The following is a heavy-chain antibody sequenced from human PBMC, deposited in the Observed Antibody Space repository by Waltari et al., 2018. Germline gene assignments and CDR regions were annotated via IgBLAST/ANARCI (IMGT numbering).Heavy chain of an antibody. V-gene: IGHV4-38-2*01. CDR2: IYHSGGT. Sequence: QVQLQESGPGLVKPSETLSLTCAVSGYSISSGYYWGWIRQPPGKGLEWIGSIYHSGGTYYHPSLKGRVTISVDTSKNQLSLKLGSVTAADTAVYYCARHGFEYSSSSFPPEGWFDPWGQGTLVTVSS. D-gene: IGHD6-6*01. CDR3: ARHGFEYSSSSFPPEGWFDP. J-gene: IGHJ5*02. CDR1: GYSISSGYY.